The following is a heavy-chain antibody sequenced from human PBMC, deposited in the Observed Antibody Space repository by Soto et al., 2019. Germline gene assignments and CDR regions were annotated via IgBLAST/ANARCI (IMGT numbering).Heavy chain of an antibody. CDR3: ASDMSTT. CDR1: GYTFTSHD. V-gene: IGHV1-8*01. CDR2: MNPNSGHT. J-gene: IGHJ5*02. Sequence: QVQLVQSGAEVKKPGASVKVSCKACGYTFTSHDINWMRQATGQGLEWMGWMNPNSGHTNYAQKFQGRVTMTRDTSISTAYMELTNLRSEDTAIYYCASDMSTTWGQGTLFTVSS. D-gene: IGHD2-2*01.